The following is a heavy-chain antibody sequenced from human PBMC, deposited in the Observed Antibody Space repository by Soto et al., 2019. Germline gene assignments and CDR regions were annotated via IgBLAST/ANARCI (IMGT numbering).Heavy chain of an antibody. D-gene: IGHD4-17*01. V-gene: IGHV1-18*01. Sequence: ASVKVSCKASGYTFTSYGISWVRQAPGQGLEWMGWISAYNGNTNYAQKLQGRVTMTTDTSTSTAYMELRSLRSDDTAVYYCARMVTTLAYNWFDPWGQGTLVTVSS. CDR2: ISAYNGNT. J-gene: IGHJ5*02. CDR1: GYTFTSYG. CDR3: ARMVTTLAYNWFDP.